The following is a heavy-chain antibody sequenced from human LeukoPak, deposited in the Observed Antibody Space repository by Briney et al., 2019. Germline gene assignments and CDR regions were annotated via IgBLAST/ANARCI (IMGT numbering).Heavy chain of an antibody. CDR2: IYTGGSN. CDR1: GGSISSGSYY. D-gene: IGHD2-21*01. V-gene: IGHV4-61*02. CDR3: ARTTHKPSIVVGYSLFDY. Sequence: SETLSHTCTVSGGSISSGSYYWSWIREPAGKGPEGIGRIYTGGSNNYNPSLKSRVTISVDTSNNQFSLKLSSVTAADTAVYYCARTTHKPSIVVGYSLFDYWGQGTLVTVSS. J-gene: IGHJ4*02.